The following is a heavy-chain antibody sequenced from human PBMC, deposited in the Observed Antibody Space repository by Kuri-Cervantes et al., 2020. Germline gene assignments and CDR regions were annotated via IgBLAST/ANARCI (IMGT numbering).Heavy chain of an antibody. Sequence: SETLSLTCTVSGGSISSGGYYWSWIRQHPGKGLEWIGYIYYSGGTYYNPSLKSRVTISVDTSKNQFSLKLSSVTAADTAVYYCARDKLMDDYGDHGLDYWGQGTLVTVSS. J-gene: IGHJ4*02. CDR2: IYYSGGT. V-gene: IGHV4-31*03. CDR3: ARDKLMDDYGDHGLDY. CDR1: GGSISSGGYY. D-gene: IGHD4-17*01.